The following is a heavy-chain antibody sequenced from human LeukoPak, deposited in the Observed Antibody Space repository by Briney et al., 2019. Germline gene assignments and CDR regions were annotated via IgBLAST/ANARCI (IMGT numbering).Heavy chain of an antibody. D-gene: IGHD3-16*01. J-gene: IGHJ3*02. Sequence: GGSLRLSCAASGFSFSDYYMVWVRQAPGQGLECVSHISPSGTTTHYADSVKGRFTISRDNARNSLYLQMNSLRAEDTATYYCVRDRDYIWGTSHYDAYDIWGQGTMVTVAS. V-gene: IGHV3-11*04. CDR3: VRDRDYIWGTSHYDAYDI. CDR1: GFSFSDYY. CDR2: ISPSGTTT.